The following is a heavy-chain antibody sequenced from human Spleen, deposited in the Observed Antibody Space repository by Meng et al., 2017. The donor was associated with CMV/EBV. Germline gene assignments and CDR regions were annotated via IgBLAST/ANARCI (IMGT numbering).Heavy chain of an antibody. J-gene: IGHJ6*02. CDR3: TRDRGPGSGTYYYYYGMDV. Sequence: GESLKISCAASGFTFSSYAMSWVRQAPGKGLEWVGLIRTKTYGGTTEYAASVKGRFTISRDDSKSIAYLQVSSLKTEDTAVYYCTRDRGPGSGTYYYYYGMDVWGQGTTVTVSS. D-gene: IGHD3-10*01. CDR2: IRTKTYGGTT. V-gene: IGHV3-49*04. CDR1: GFTFSSYA.